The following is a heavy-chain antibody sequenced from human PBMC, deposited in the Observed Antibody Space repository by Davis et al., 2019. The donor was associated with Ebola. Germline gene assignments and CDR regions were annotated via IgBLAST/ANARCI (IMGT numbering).Heavy chain of an antibody. CDR1: GFTVSSNY. CDR2: IYSGGST. D-gene: IGHD2-2*02. CDR3: ARVSAIDPFPSKWYFDL. Sequence: GESLKISCAASGFTVSSNYMSWVRQAPGKGLEWVLVIYSGGSTYYADSVKGRFTISRDNSKNTLYLQMNSLRAEDTAVYYCARVSAIDPFPSKWYFDLWGRGTLVTVSS. J-gene: IGHJ2*01. V-gene: IGHV3-53*01.